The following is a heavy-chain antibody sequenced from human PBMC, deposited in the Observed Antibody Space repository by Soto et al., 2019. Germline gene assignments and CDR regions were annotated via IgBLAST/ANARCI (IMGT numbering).Heavy chain of an antibody. J-gene: IGHJ5*02. D-gene: IGHD3-3*01. Sequence: EVQLLESGGGLVQPGGSLRLSCAASGFTFSSYAMSWVRQVPGKGLEWVSTLSGSGDSAYYADSVKGRFTISRDNSKNKLYLQMNGLRAEDTAVYYCAKDLCWGGFGGARNWFDPWGQGTLVTVSS. CDR3: AKDLCWGGFGGARNWFDP. CDR2: LSGSGDSA. CDR1: GFTFSSYA. V-gene: IGHV3-23*01.